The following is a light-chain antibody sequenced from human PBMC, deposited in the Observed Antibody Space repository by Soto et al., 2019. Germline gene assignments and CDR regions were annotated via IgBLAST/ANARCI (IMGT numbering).Light chain of an antibody. Sequence: IVLTQSPGTLSLSPGERATLSCRASQSVSSNYLAWYQQKPGQAPRFLIYGASTRATGIPTRFSGRGSGTEFTLTISSLQSGDFAVYYCQQYNNWPPWTFGQGTKVDIK. CDR2: GAS. CDR1: QSVSSN. CDR3: QQYNNWPPWT. J-gene: IGKJ1*01. V-gene: IGKV3-15*01.